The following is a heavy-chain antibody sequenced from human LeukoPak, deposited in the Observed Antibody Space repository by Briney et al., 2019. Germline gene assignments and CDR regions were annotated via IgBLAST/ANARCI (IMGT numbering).Heavy chain of an antibody. CDR1: GFTFSSYW. Sequence: GGSLRLSCAAYGFTFSSYWMHWVRQAPGKGLMWVSRINSDGSSTSYADSVKGRFTISRDNAKNTLYLQMNSLRAEDTAVYYCARWNGYYYGSGSYAGFDYWGQGTLVTVSS. J-gene: IGHJ4*02. D-gene: IGHD3-10*01. CDR3: ARWNGYYYGSGSYAGFDY. V-gene: IGHV3-74*01. CDR2: INSDGSST.